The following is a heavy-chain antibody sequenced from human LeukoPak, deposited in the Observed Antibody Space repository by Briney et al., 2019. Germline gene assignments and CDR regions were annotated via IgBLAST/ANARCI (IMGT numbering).Heavy chain of an antibody. J-gene: IGHJ4*02. Sequence: GGSLRLSCAASGFNFSSYDMHWVRQAPGKGLEWVAIISYDGRIKKYADSVQGRFTVSRDNSKNTVFLQMDSLRSEDTAVYYCAKYGDPWYYFDFWGQGTLVAVSS. CDR1: GFNFSSYD. D-gene: IGHD2-21*02. CDR2: ISYDGRIK. V-gene: IGHV3-30*18. CDR3: AKYGDPWYYFDF.